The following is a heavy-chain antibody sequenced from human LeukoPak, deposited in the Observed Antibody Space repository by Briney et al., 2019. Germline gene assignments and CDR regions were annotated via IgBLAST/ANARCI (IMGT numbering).Heavy chain of an antibody. J-gene: IGHJ5*02. CDR1: GYTFTGYY. CDR2: INPNSGGT. D-gene: IGHD4-11*01. V-gene: IGHV1-2*02. Sequence: ASVKVCCKASGYTFTGYYMHWVRQAPGQGLEWMGWINPNSGGTNYSQKVQGRVRMTRDRAISTVYMELSRVRSDETDVYYCARDLWRDYIATTSFDPWGQGTLVTVSS. CDR3: ARDLWRDYIATTSFDP.